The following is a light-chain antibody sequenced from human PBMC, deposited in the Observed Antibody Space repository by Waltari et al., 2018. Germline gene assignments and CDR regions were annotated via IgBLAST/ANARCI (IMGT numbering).Light chain of an antibody. CDR1: SGHSTNV. CDR3: QTGGHGTWV. J-gene: IGLJ3*02. Sequence: QLVLTQSPSASASLGASVKLTCTLSSGHSTNVIAWLQKRPEKGPRYLMKVYSDGSHNKGDEIPDRFSGSSSGAERYLTISSLQSEDVADYYCQTGGHGTWVFGGGTKLTVL. CDR2: VYSDGSH. V-gene: IGLV4-69*01.